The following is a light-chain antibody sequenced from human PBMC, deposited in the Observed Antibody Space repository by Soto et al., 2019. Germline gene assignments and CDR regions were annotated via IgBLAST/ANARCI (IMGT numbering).Light chain of an antibody. CDR3: MQALQTPRT. CDR2: LGS. V-gene: IGKV2-28*01. J-gene: IGKJ1*01. CDR1: QSLLHSNGYNY. Sequence: IVMTQSPLSLPVTPGEPASISCRSSQSLLHSNGYNYLDWYLQKPGQSPQLLTYLGSNRASGVPNRISGSGSGTDYTLKISRVEAEDVGVYYCMQALQTPRTFGQGTKVEIK.